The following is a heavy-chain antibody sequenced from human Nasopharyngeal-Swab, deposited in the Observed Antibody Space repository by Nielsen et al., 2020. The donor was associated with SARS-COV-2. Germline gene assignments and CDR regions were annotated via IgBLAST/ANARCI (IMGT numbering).Heavy chain of an antibody. CDR1: GFSLSTSGMC. J-gene: IGHJ3*02. CDR3: ARMVSDSSGYHAFDI. Sequence: SGPTLVKPTQTITLTCTFSGFSLSTSGMCVSWVRQPPGKALEWLALIDWDDDKYYSTSLKTRLTISKDTSKNQVVLTMTNMDPVDTATYYCARMVSDSSGYHAFDIWGQGTMVTVSS. V-gene: IGHV2-70*20. D-gene: IGHD3-22*01. CDR2: IDWDDDK.